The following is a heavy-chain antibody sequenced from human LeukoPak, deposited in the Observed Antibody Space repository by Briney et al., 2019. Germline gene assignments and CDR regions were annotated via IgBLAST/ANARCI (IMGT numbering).Heavy chain of an antibody. J-gene: IGHJ4*02. CDR3: AREPDYDILTGYSY. CDR1: GFTFSSYE. V-gene: IGHV3-48*03. Sequence: QPGGSLRLSCAASGFTFSSYEMNWVRQAPGKGLEWGSYISSSGSTIYYADSVKGRFTISRDNAKNSLYLQMNSLRAEDTAVYYCAREPDYDILTGYSYWGQGALVTVSS. CDR2: ISSSGSTI. D-gene: IGHD3-9*01.